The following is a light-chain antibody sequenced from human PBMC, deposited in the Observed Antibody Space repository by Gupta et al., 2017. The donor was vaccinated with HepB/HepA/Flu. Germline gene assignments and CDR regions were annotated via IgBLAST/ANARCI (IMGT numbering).Light chain of an antibody. J-gene: IGLJ2*01. CDR1: SSYIGGYNY. CDR2: EVS. Sequence: QSALTQPPSASGSPGQSVTIPCTGTSSYIGGYNYVSWYQQHQGKAPKLIIYEVSKRPSGVPDRFSGSKSGSTASLTVSGLQGEDEAEYYCSSYAGSNNLIFGGGTKVTL. CDR3: SSYAGSNNLI. V-gene: IGLV2-8*01.